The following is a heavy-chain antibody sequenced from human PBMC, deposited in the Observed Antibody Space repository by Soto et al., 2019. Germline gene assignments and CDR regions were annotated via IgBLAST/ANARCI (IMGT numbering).Heavy chain of an antibody. CDR3: ARVSSGWYYFDY. D-gene: IGHD6-19*01. J-gene: IGHJ4*02. CDR2: MYNSGST. V-gene: IGHV4-61*01. CDR1: GGSVSSGSYY. Sequence: PSETLSLTCTVSGGSVSSGSYYWSWIRQPPGKGLEWIGYMYNSGSTNYNSPLKSRVIISVDTSKNQFSLKPSSVTAADTAVYYCARVSSGWYYFDYWGQGTLVTVSS.